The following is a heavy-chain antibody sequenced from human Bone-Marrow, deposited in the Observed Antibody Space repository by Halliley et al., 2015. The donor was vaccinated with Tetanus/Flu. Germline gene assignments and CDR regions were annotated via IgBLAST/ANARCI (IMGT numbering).Heavy chain of an antibody. Sequence: SLRLSCAASRFTFSSYAMSWVRQAPGKGLEWVSTISGSGGSTYYSNSVKGRFTISRDNSKNTLYLQMNSLRAEDTAVHFCARHYDILTGYYSGFDYWGQGTLVTVSS. D-gene: IGHD3-9*01. CDR2: ISGSGGST. CDR3: ARHYDILTGYYSGFDY. J-gene: IGHJ4*02. CDR1: RFTFSSYA. V-gene: IGHV3-23*01.